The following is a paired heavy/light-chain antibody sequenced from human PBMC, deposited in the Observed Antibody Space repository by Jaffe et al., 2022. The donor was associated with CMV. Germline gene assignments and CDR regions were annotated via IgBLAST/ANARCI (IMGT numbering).Light chain of an antibody. V-gene: IGKV1-39*01. J-gene: IGKJ2*01. CDR2: AAF. Sequence: DIQMTQSPSSLPASVGDRVTITCRASQSISSYLNWYQQKPGKAPRLLIYAAFSLQTGVPSRFSGSGSETDFTLTISSLQREDFATYYCQQSYSTPYTFGQGTKLEIK. CDR1: QSISSY. CDR3: QQSYSTPYT.
Heavy chain of an antibody. J-gene: IGHJ6*03. CDR3: ARVTGTSNYYYYYMDV. CDR2: IYYSGST. CDR1: GGSINTYY. Sequence: QVQLQESGPGLVQPSETLSLTCTVSGGSINTYYWSWIRQPPGKGLEWIGYIYYSGSTIYNPSLESRVTISVDTSENQFSLKLTSVTAADTAVYYCARVTGTSNYYYYYMDVWGKGTTVTVSS. V-gene: IGHV4-59*01. D-gene: IGHD1-20*01.